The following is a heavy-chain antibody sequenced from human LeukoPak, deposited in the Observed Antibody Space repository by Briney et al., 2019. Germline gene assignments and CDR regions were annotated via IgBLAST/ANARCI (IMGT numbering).Heavy chain of an antibody. V-gene: IGHV5-51*01. Sequence: GESLKISCKGSAYTFTSYWIAWVRQVPGRGLEWMGIIYPGDSDTKYSPSFQGQVTISADKSITTAHLQWSRLKASDTATYYCARSSGYFGSGSLCFDYWGQGTLVTVSS. J-gene: IGHJ4*02. D-gene: IGHD3-10*01. CDR3: ARSSGYFGSGSLCFDY. CDR1: AYTFTSYW. CDR2: IYPGDSDT.